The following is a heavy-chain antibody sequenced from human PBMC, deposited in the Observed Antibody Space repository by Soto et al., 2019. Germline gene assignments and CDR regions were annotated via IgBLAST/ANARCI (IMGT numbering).Heavy chain of an antibody. CDR3: ARTTAVPNTLRSRYFFDY. J-gene: IGHJ4*02. CDR1: GVSISSYY. CDR2: VYYSGTT. V-gene: IGHV4-59*01. Sequence: AETLSLTCTVSGVSISSYYWSWIRQPPGKRLEWIGYVYYSGTTNYNPSLKSRVTISVDLSKNRFSLRLSSVTTADTALYYCARTTAVPNTLRSRYFFDYWGQGTLVTVSS. D-gene: IGHD4-17*01.